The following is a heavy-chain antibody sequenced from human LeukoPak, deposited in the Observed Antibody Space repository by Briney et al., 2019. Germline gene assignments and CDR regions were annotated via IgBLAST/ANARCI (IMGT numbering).Heavy chain of an antibody. CDR2: INGSGVIT. D-gene: IGHD3-16*01. CDR3: AKDSSQGGDYFDY. J-gene: IGHJ4*02. CDR1: GFTVSGNF. V-gene: IGHV3-23*01. Sequence: GGSLRLSCAASGFTVSGNFMSWVRQAPGKGLEWDSAINGSGVITYYTDSVEGRFTISRDNSKNTVYLQMNSLRAEDTAIYYCAKDSSQGGDYFDYWGQGTLVTVSS.